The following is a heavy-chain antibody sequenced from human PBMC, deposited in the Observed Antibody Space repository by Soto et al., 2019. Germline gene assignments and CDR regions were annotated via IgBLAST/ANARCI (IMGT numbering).Heavy chain of an antibody. D-gene: IGHD4-17*01. CDR1: GFTFSSYS. V-gene: IGHV3-21*01. Sequence: AGGSLRLSCAASGFTFSSYSMNWVRQAPGKGLEWVSSISSSSSYIYYADSVKGRFTISRDNAKNSLYLQMNSLRAEDTAVYYCARPDYGDYYWYFDLWGRGTLVTVSS. J-gene: IGHJ2*01. CDR2: ISSSSSYI. CDR3: ARPDYGDYYWYFDL.